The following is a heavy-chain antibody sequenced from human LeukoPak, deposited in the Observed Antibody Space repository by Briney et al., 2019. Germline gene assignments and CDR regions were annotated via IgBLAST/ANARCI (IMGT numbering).Heavy chain of an antibody. J-gene: IGHJ2*01. Sequence: SETLSLTCTVSGGSISTYYWSWIRQPPGKGLEWIGNIYDSGSTNYNPSLKSRVTISVDTSKSLFSLKLSSVTAADTAAYYCARGSWYFDLWGRGTLVTISS. CDR3: ARGSWYFDL. CDR1: GGSISTYY. V-gene: IGHV4-59*01. CDR2: IYDSGST.